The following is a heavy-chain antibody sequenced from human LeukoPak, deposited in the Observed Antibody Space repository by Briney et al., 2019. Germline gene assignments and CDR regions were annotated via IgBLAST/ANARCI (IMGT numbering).Heavy chain of an antibody. CDR3: ARQRITMVRGVSNYFDY. J-gene: IGHJ4*02. V-gene: IGHV4-61*02. Sequence: SQTLSLTCTVSGGSISSGSYYWSWIRQPAGKGLEWIGRIYTSGSTNYNPSLKSRVTISVDTSKNQFSLKLSSVTAADTAVYYCARQRITMVRGVSNYFDYWGQGTLVTVSS. D-gene: IGHD3-10*01. CDR2: IYTSGST. CDR1: GGSISSGSYY.